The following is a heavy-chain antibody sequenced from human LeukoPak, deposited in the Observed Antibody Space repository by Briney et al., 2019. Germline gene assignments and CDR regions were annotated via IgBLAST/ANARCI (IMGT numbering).Heavy chain of an antibody. V-gene: IGHV1-8*03. CDR1: GYTFTSYD. CDR3: ARGGGDRRGYEFDY. Sequence: GASVKVPCKASGYTFTSYDINWVRQATGQGLEWMGWMNPNSGNTGYAQKFQGRVTITRNTSISTAYMELSSMRSEDTAVYYCARGGGDRRGYEFDYWGQGTLVSVSS. J-gene: IGHJ4*02. CDR2: MNPNSGNT. D-gene: IGHD3-22*01.